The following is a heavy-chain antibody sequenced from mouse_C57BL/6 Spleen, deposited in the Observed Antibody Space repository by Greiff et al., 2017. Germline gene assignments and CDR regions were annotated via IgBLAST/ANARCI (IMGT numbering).Heavy chain of an antibody. D-gene: IGHD1-1*01. V-gene: IGHV1-64*01. Sequence: QVQLKQPGAELVKPGASVKLSCKASGYTFTSYWMHWVKQRPGQGLEWIGMIHPNSGSTNYNEKFKSKATLTVDKSSSTAYMQLSSLTSEDSAVYYCAITTEGAMDDWGQGTSVTVSS. CDR3: AITTEGAMDD. CDR1: GYTFTSYW. J-gene: IGHJ4*01. CDR2: IHPNSGST.